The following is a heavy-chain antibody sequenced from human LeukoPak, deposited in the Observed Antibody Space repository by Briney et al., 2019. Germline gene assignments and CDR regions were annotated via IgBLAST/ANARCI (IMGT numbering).Heavy chain of an antibody. V-gene: IGHV4-61*01. CDR3: ARGYYDFWSGYLGAFDI. D-gene: IGHD3-3*01. CDR2: IYYSGST. Sequence: PSDTLSLTCTVSGGSVSSVSYYWSWIRQPPGKGLEWIGYIYYSGSTNYNPSLKSRVTISVDTSKNQFSLKLSSVTAADTAVYYCARGYYDFWSGYLGAFDIWGQGTMVTVSS. CDR1: GGSVSSVSYY. J-gene: IGHJ3*02.